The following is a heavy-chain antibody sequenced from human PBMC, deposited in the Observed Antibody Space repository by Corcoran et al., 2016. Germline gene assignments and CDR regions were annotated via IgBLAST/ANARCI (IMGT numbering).Heavy chain of an antibody. CDR3: ARKGGEDTAMVEIDY. CDR2: IYYSGST. V-gene: IGHV4-39*01. J-gene: IGHJ4*02. D-gene: IGHD5-18*01. Sequence: QLQLQESGPGLVKPSETLSLTCTVSGGSISSSSYYWGWIRQPPGKGLEWIGSIYYSGSTYYNPSLQSRVTIPVDTSKNQFSLKLSSVTAADTAVYYCARKGGEDTAMVEIDYWGQGTLVTVSS. CDR1: GGSISSSSYY.